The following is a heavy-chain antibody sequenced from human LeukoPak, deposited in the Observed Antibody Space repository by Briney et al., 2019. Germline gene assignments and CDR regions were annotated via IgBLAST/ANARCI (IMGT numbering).Heavy chain of an antibody. J-gene: IGHJ2*01. CDR2: IYYSGST. D-gene: IGHD4-17*01. CDR3: ALRPHGDYDWYFDL. V-gene: IGHV4-30-4*01. Sequence: SETLSLTCTVSGGSISSGDYYWSWIRQPPGKGLEWIGYIYYSGSTYYNPSLKSRVTISVDTSKNQFSLKLSSVTAADTAVYYCALRPHGDYDWYFDLWGRSTLVTVSS. CDR1: GGSISSGDYY.